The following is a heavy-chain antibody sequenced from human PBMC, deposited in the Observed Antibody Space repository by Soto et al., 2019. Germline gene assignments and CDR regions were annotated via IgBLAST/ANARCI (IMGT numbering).Heavy chain of an antibody. Sequence: GGSLRLSCASSGFTFSNFAMSLVRQAPGRGLEWVSGISGSGSYTHFADSVKGRFTISRDSSKNTLYLQMNSLRAEDTAVYYCAKGGSSGWYYFDYWGQGTLVTVS. J-gene: IGHJ4*02. CDR2: ISGSGSYT. V-gene: IGHV3-23*01. D-gene: IGHD6-19*01. CDR1: GFTFSNFA. CDR3: AKGGSSGWYYFDY.